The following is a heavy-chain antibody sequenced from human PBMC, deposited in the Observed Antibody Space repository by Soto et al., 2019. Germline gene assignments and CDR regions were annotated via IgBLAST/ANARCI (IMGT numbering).Heavy chain of an antibody. CDR3: ARQPRGAVTVTSVINWFDP. CDR1: GGSISSSSSY. CDR2: IYYSGST. Sequence: QLQLQASGPGLVKPSETLSLTCTVSGGSISSSSSYCGWLRQPPWKGLEWIGYIYYSGSTNYNPSLKSRAITSVDTSKNQFSRKLNSVTAADTGVYYWARQPRGAVTVTSVINWFDPWGQGALVTVSS. V-gene: IGHV4-39*01. J-gene: IGHJ5*02. D-gene: IGHD4-17*01.